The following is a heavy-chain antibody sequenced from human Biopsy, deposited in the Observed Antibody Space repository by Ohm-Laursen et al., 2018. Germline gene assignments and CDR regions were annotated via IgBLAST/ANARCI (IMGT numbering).Heavy chain of an antibody. CDR3: ARDQSGLRGINWYFDL. J-gene: IGHJ2*01. CDR2: IWYDGSNK. Sequence: SLRLSCAAPGFTFSNYGMHWVRQAPGKGLEWVALIWYDGSNKNSEDSVKGRFTVSRDNSKNTLFLQMNNLRAEDAAVYYCARDQSGLRGINWYFDLWGRGTLVTVSS. CDR1: GFTFSNYG. V-gene: IGHV3-33*01. D-gene: IGHD5/OR15-5a*01.